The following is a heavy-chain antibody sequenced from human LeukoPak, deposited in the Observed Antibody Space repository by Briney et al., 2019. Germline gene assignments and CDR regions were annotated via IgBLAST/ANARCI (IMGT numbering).Heavy chain of an antibody. V-gene: IGHV3-30*02. Sequence: GGSLRLSCAASGFTFTSYGMHWVRQAPGKVLEWVAFIEYDATNKYYADSVKGRFTISRDNSKNTVYLQMKSLRAEDTALYYCSKDIRRGDNYGYDQFAYWGQGTLVTVSS. CDR2: IEYDATNK. D-gene: IGHD5-18*01. CDR1: GFTFTSYG. CDR3: SKDIRRGDNYGYDQFAY. J-gene: IGHJ4*02.